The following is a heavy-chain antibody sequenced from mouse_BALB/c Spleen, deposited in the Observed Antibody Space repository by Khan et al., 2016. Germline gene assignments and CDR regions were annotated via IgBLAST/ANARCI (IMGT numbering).Heavy chain of an antibody. Sequence: EVQLLETGGGLVQPGGSRGLSCEGSGFTFSGFWMSWVRQTPGKTLEWIGDINADGSAINYAPSIKDRFTIFRDNDKSTLYLQMTSVRSEDTATYFCMRDVGYYFDYWGQGTTLTVSS. V-gene: IGHV11-2*02. CDR3: MRDVGYYFDY. J-gene: IGHJ2*01. CDR2: INADGSAI. CDR1: GFTFSGFW.